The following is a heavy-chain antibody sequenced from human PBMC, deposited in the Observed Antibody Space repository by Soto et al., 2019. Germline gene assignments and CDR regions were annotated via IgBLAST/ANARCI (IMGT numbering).Heavy chain of an antibody. V-gene: IGHV3-30*18. CDR1: GFTFSSYG. CDR2: IPYDGSNK. D-gene: IGHD2-15*01. J-gene: IGHJ4*02. Sequence: GSLRLSCAASGFTFSSYGMHWVRQAPGKGLEWVAVIPYDGSNKYYADSVKGRFTISRHNSKNTLYLQMNSLRAEDTAVYYCAKALAPYCSGGSCYPSFDYWGQGTLVTVSS. CDR3: AKALAPYCSGGSCYPSFDY.